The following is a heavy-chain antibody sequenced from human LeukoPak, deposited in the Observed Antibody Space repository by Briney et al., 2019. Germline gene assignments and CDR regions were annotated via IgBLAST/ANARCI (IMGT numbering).Heavy chain of an antibody. CDR2: ISGSGGST. CDR1: GFTFSSYA. J-gene: IGHJ4*02. CDR3: AKDEVLYYDSSGYYWKGLDY. Sequence: GGSLRLSCAASGFTFSSYAMSWVRQAPGKGLEWVSAISGSGGSTYYADSVKGRFTISRDNSKNTLYLQMNSLRAEDTAVYYCAKDEVLYYDSSGYYWKGLDYWGQGTPVTVSS. V-gene: IGHV3-23*01. D-gene: IGHD3-22*01.